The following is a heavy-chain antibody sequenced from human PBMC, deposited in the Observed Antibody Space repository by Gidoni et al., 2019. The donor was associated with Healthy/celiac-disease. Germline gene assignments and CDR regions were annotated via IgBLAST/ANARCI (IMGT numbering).Heavy chain of an antibody. CDR1: VFTFDDYA. CDR3: AKATISGGGAIAVAGTHFDY. V-gene: IGHV3-9*01. D-gene: IGHD6-19*01. Sequence: EVQLVESGGGLVQPGRSLRLSCAASVFTFDDYAMHWVRQAPGKGLAWVSGISWNSGSIGDADSVKGRFTISRDTAKNSMYLQMNSLRAEDTALYYCAKATISGGGAIAVAGTHFDYWGQGTLVTVSS. J-gene: IGHJ4*02. CDR2: ISWNSGSI.